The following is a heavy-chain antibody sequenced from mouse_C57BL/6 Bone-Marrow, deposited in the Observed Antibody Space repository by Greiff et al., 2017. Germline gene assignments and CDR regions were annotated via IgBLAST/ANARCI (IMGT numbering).Heavy chain of an antibody. CDR3: ARQANYYGSSYGDFDV. J-gene: IGHJ1*03. V-gene: IGHV5-12*01. D-gene: IGHD1-1*01. Sequence: EVNVVESGGGLVQPGGSLKLSCAASGFTFSDYYMYWVRQTPEKRLEWVAYISNGGGSTYYPDTVKGRFTISRDNAKNTLYLQMSRLKSEDTAMYYCARQANYYGSSYGDFDVWGTGTTVTVSS. CDR1: GFTFSDYY. CDR2: ISNGGGST.